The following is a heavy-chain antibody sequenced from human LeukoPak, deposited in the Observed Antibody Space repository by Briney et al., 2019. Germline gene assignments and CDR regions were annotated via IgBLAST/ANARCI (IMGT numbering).Heavy chain of an antibody. CDR3: ARDMAAAATYYFDY. J-gene: IGHJ4*02. V-gene: IGHV3-21*01. D-gene: IGHD6-13*01. Sequence: GGSLRLSCAASGFTFSSYSMNWVRQAPGKGLEWVSSISSSSSYIYYADSVKGRFTISGDNAKNSLYLQMNSLRAEDTAVYYCARDMAAAATYYFDYWGQGTLVTVSS. CDR2: ISSSSSYI. CDR1: GFTFSSYS.